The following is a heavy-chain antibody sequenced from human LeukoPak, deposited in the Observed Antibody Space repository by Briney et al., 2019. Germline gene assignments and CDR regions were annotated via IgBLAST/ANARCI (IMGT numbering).Heavy chain of an antibody. V-gene: IGHV3-23*01. J-gene: IGHJ4*02. D-gene: IGHD3-10*01. CDR3: AKFPARMVRGVISLYYFDY. Sequence: PGGSLRLSCAASGFTFSSYGMSWVRQAPGKVLEWVSAISGSGGSTYYADSVKGRFTISRDNSKNTLYLQMNSLRAEDTAAYYCAKFPARMVRGVISLYYFDYWGQGTLVTVSS. CDR2: ISGSGGST. CDR1: GFTFSSYG.